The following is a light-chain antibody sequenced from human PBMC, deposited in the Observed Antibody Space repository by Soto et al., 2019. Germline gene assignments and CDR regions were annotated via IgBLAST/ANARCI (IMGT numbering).Light chain of an antibody. CDR3: QQRASWPLT. CDR2: DAS. Sequence: EIELTQSPATLSLSPGERATLSCRASQSVGGRLGWYQQKPGRAPRLLIYDASIRATGIPARFSGNGSGTDFILTISSLEPEDFAVYYCQQRASWPLTFGGGTRVEIK. CDR1: QSVGGR. J-gene: IGKJ4*01. V-gene: IGKV3-11*01.